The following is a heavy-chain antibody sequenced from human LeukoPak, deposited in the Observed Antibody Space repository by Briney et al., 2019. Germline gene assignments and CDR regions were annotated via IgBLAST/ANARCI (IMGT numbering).Heavy chain of an antibody. D-gene: IGHD5-18*01. CDR3: ASEVDTSYYFDY. Sequence: SQTLSLTCTVSGCSISSCGYYWIWLRQHPGMGLEWIGYIYYSRSTYYNPFLKSLVTLSVDTSKNQFSLKLRSVTAADTAVYYCASEVDTSYYFDYWGQENRVRVS. V-gene: IGHV4-31*01. CDR2: IYYSRST. CDR1: GCSISSCGYY. J-gene: IGHJ4*02.